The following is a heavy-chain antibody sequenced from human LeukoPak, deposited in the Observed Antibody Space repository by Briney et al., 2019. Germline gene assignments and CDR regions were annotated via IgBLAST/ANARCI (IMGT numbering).Heavy chain of an antibody. D-gene: IGHD4-17*01. Sequence: GGSLRLSCAASGFTFSDYYMSWIRQAPGKGLEWVSHISRSGSIRYYADSLKGRFTISRDNAKNSLYLQMNSLKTEDTAVYFCTSVGYGEYYFDNWGQGTLVTVSS. CDR3: TSVGYGEYYFDN. V-gene: IGHV3-11*01. CDR2: ISRSGSIR. J-gene: IGHJ4*02. CDR1: GFTFSDYY.